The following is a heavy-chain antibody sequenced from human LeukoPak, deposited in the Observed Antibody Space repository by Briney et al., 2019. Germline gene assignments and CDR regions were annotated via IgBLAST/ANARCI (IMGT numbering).Heavy chain of an antibody. J-gene: IGHJ4*02. CDR3: ARDRVRGSSNPYFDY. Sequence: PSETLSLTCTVSGGSVSSGSYYWNWIRQPPGKGLEWIGYIYYSGSTNYNPSLKSRVTISVDTSKNQFSLKLSSVTAADTAVYYCARDRVRGSSNPYFDYWGQGTLVTASS. V-gene: IGHV4-61*01. CDR1: GGSVSSGSYY. D-gene: IGHD1-26*01. CDR2: IYYSGST.